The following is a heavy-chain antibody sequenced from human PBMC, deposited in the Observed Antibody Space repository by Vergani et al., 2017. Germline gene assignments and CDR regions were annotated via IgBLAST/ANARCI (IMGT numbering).Heavy chain of an antibody. Sequence: QVQLQQWGPGLLKPSETLSLTCAVSGGSFSGYYWSWICQPPGQGLEWIGEINHSGSTNYNPSLKRRVTISVSTSKNQFSLKLSSVTAADTAVYYCARRAPYKTGSIAPKTPLGYFDYWGQGTLVIVSS. J-gene: IGHJ4*02. CDR2: INHSGST. V-gene: IGHV4-34*01. CDR1: GGSFSGYY. CDR3: ARRAPYKTGSIAPKTPLGYFDY. D-gene: IGHD3-10*01.